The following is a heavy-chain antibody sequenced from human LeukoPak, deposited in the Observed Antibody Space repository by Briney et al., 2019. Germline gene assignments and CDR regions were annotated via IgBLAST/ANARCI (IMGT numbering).Heavy chain of an antibody. D-gene: IGHD3-22*01. CDR2: ISSSGSTI. CDR3: ATYYYDSSGPFDY. J-gene: IGHJ4*02. V-gene: IGHV3-48*03. CDR1: GFTFSSYE. Sequence: PGGSLRLSCAASGFTFSSYEVNWVRQAPGKGLEWVSYISSSGSTIYYADSVKGRFTISRDNAKNSLYLQMNSLRAEDTAVYYCATYYYDSSGPFDYWGQGTLVTVSS.